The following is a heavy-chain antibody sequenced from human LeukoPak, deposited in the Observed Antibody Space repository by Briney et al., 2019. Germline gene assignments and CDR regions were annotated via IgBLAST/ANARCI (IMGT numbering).Heavy chain of an antibody. V-gene: IGHV3-23*01. J-gene: IGHJ6*02. Sequence: GGSLRLSCVASGFTFSRYAMSWVRQAPGKGLEWVSSISGSGSSTYYADSVKGQFTISRDNSKNTLYLQMNSLRAEDTAVYYCAKDRIVVASGATRNYYYGMDVWAKGPRSPSP. CDR3: AKDRIVVASGATRNYYYGMDV. CDR1: GFTFSRYA. D-gene: IGHD2-2*01. CDR2: ISGSGSST.